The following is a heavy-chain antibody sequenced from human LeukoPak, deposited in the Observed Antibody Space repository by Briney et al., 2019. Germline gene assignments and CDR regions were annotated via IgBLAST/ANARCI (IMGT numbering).Heavy chain of an antibody. V-gene: IGHV1-2*02. CDR3: ARGASSIAALNPFWYFDL. CDR2: INPNSGGT. Sequence: ASVKVSCKASGYTFTAYYMQWVRQAPGQGLEWMGWINPNSGGTDYAQKFQGRVTMTRDTSINTAYMVLSNLRSDDTAVYYCARGASSIAALNPFWYFDLWGRGTLVTVSS. CDR1: GYTFTAYY. J-gene: IGHJ2*01. D-gene: IGHD6-6*01.